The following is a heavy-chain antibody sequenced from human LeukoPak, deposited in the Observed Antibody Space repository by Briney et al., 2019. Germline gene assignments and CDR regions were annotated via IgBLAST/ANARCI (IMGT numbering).Heavy chain of an antibody. CDR3: ARDANCSSTSCYYYFDY. Sequence: PSETLSLTCTVSGGSISSYYWSWIRQPAGKGLEWIGRIYTSGSTNYNPSLKSRVTMSVDTSKNQFSLKLSSVTAADTAVYYCARDANCSSTSCYYYFDYWGQGTLVTVS. J-gene: IGHJ4*02. V-gene: IGHV4-4*07. D-gene: IGHD2-2*01. CDR2: IYTSGST. CDR1: GGSISSYY.